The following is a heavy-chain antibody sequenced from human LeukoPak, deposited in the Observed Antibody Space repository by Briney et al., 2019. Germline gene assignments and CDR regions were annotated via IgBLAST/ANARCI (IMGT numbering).Heavy chain of an antibody. Sequence: GGSLRLSCSASGFTFSGHFMHWVRQAPGKGLEYVSSISINGDKTYYAESVKGRFTISRDNSKDTLYLQLSSLRAEDTAVYYCARVGYNSGWYRNWGQGTLVTVSS. CDR2: ISINGDKT. CDR1: GFTFSGHF. CDR3: ARVGYNSGWYRN. D-gene: IGHD6-19*01. V-gene: IGHV3-64D*06. J-gene: IGHJ4*02.